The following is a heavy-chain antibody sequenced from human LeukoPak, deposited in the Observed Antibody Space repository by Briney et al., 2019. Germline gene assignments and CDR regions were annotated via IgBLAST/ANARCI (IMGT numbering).Heavy chain of an antibody. J-gene: IGHJ6*02. CDR1: GYTFTSYD. CDR2: RNPNSGNT. D-gene: IGHD2-2*01. V-gene: IGHV1-8*01. Sequence: ASVKVYCKASGYTFTSYDINWVRQATGQGLEWMGWRNPNSGNTGYAQKFQGRVTMTRNTSISTAYMELSSLRSEDTAVYYRARGKYCSSTSCSFYYYYGMDVWGQGTTVTASS. CDR3: ARGKYCSSTSCSFYYYYGMDV.